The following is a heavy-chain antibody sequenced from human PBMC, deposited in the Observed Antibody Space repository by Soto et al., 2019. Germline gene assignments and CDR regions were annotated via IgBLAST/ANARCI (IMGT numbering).Heavy chain of an antibody. Sequence: GASVKVSCKASGGTYSSYAFSWVRQAPGQGLEWMADIIPLLGTANYAQKFQGRVTITADESTSTAYMELNSLRAEDTAVYYCAKDYGDPVRQNYYYYYGMDVWGQGTTVTVSS. CDR3: AKDYGDPVRQNYYYYYGMDV. CDR1: GGTYSSYA. D-gene: IGHD4-17*01. J-gene: IGHJ6*02. V-gene: IGHV1-69*13. CDR2: IIPLLGTA.